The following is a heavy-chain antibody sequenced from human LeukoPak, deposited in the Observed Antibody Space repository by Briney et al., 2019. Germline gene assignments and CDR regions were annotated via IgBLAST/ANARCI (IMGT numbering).Heavy chain of an antibody. D-gene: IGHD5-24*01. CDR3: ARGRETFDY. V-gene: IGHV3-7*01. CDR1: GFIFSQYP. CDR2: IKQDGSEK. Sequence: GGSLRLSCAASGFIFSQYPMSWVRQAPGKGLEWVANIKQDGSEKYYVDSVKGRFTISRDNAKNSLYLQMNSLRAEDTAVYYCARGRETFDYWGQGTLVTVSS. J-gene: IGHJ4*02.